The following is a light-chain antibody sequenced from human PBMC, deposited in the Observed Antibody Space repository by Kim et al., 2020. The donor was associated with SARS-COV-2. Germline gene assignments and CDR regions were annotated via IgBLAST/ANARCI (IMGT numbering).Light chain of an antibody. Sequence: PVEKATLSCRNSQSVGFTYLARYQQRPGHAPRVLIYGASRRATGMPDRFSGSGSGRDFSRTISRLGPEDFAVYYCQYYGSSPRITFGQGTRLEIK. CDR2: GAS. J-gene: IGKJ5*01. V-gene: IGKV3-20*01. CDR1: QSVGFTY. CDR3: QYYGSSPRIT.